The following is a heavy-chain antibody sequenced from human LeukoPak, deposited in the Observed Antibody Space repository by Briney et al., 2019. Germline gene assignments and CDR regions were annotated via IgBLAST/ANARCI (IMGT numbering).Heavy chain of an antibody. Sequence: SETLSLTCTVSGGSISSSSYYWGWIRQTPGKGLEWIANIYYSGSTYYNPSLKSRVTISVDTSKNQFSLKLSSVTAADTAVYYCARLPYYYMDVWGKGNPGHRLL. CDR3: ARLPYYYMDV. CDR1: GGSISSSSYY. CDR2: IYYSGST. V-gene: IGHV4-39*01. J-gene: IGHJ6*03.